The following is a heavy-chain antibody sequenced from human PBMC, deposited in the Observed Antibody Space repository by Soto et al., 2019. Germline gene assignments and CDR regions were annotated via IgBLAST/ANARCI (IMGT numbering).Heavy chain of an antibody. CDR2: IYYSGST. Sequence: SETLSLTCTVSGGSISSGDYYWSWIRQPPGKGLEWIGYIYYSGSTYYNPSLKSRVTISVDTSKNQFSLKLSSVTAADTAVYWCARDPVDGYAFFDSWGQGALVTVS. CDR3: ARDPVDGYAFFDS. J-gene: IGHJ5*02. CDR1: GGSISSGDYY. D-gene: IGHD5-12*01. V-gene: IGHV4-30-4*01.